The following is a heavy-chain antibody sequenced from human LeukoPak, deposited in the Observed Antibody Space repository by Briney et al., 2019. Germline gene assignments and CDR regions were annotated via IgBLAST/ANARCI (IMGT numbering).Heavy chain of an antibody. CDR2: IYHSGST. CDR1: GGSISSGGYS. J-gene: IGHJ4*02. Sequence: PSETLSLTCAVSGGSISSGGYSWSWIRQPPGKGLEWIGYIYHSGSTYYNPSLKSRVTISVDTSKNQFSLKLSSVTAADTAVYYCARFSLVVATRGYFDYWGQGTLVTVSS. CDR3: ARFSLVVATRGYFDY. V-gene: IGHV4-30-2*01. D-gene: IGHD3-22*01.